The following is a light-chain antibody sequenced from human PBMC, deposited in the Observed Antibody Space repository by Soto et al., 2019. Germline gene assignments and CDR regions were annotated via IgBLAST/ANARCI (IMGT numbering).Light chain of an antibody. CDR3: LLSYDGARTSAV. CDR2: DTN. J-gene: IGLJ2*01. Sequence: QTVVTQEPSLTVSPGGTVTLTCGSSTGAVTNDHYPYWFQQKPGQAPRTLIYDTNNKHSWTPARFTGSLLGGKAALTLSGAQPEDEAEYYCLLSYDGARTSAVFGGGTKLTVL. CDR1: TGAVTNDHY. V-gene: IGLV7-46*01.